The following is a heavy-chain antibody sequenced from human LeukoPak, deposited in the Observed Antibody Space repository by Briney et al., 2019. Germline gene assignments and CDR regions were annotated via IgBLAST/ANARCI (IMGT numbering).Heavy chain of an antibody. Sequence: ASVKVSCKASGYTFTGYYMHWVRQAPGQGLEWMGWINPNSGGTNYAQKFQGRVTMTRGTSISTAYMELSRLRSDDTAVYYCARGGTEGYCSSTSCPTTRNYYYYYGMDVWGQGTTVTVSS. CDR1: GYTFTGYY. D-gene: IGHD2-2*01. V-gene: IGHV1-2*02. CDR3: ARGGTEGYCSSTSCPTTRNYYYYYGMDV. CDR2: INPNSGGT. J-gene: IGHJ6*02.